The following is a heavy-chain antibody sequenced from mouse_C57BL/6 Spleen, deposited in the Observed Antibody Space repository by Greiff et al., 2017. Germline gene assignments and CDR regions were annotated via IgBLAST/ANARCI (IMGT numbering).Heavy chain of an antibody. J-gene: IGHJ4*01. CDR2: IDPSDSYT. V-gene: IGHV1-50*01. Sequence: QVQLQQPGAELVKPGASVKLSCKASGYTFTSYWMQWVKQRPGQGLEWIGEIDPSDSYTNYNQKFKGKATLTVDTSSSTADMQLSSLTSYDSAVYYCARKRDGYYLYDAMDYWGQGTSVTVSS. D-gene: IGHD2-3*01. CDR3: ARKRDGYYLYDAMDY. CDR1: GYTFTSYW.